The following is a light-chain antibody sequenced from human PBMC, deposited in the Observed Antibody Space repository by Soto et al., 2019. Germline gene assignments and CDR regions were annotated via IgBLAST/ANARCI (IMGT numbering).Light chain of an antibody. J-gene: IGKJ1*01. Sequence: EIVLTQSPGTLSLSPGQSATLSCRASQSVTSNYLAWYQQKPGQAPRLLFFGASIRATGIPDRFSGSGSGTDFTLTISRLEPEDFAVYHCQQYGRSPTTFGQGTKVEIK. CDR3: QQYGRSPTT. CDR1: QSVTSNY. V-gene: IGKV3-20*01. CDR2: GAS.